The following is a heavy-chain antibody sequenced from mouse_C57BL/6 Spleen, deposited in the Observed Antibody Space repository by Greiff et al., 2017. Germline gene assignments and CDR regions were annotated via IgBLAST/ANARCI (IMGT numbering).Heavy chain of an antibody. J-gene: IGHJ2*01. CDR1: GYTFTSYG. V-gene: IGHV1-81*01. CDR3: ARSSTVVATSYFDY. D-gene: IGHD1-1*01. CDR2: IYPRSGNT. Sequence: VQLQESGAELARPGASVKLSCKASGYTFTSYGMRWVKQRTGQGLEWIGEIYPRSGNTYYNEKFKGKATLTADKSSSTAYMELRSLTSEDSAVYFCARSSTVVATSYFDYWGQGTTLTVSS.